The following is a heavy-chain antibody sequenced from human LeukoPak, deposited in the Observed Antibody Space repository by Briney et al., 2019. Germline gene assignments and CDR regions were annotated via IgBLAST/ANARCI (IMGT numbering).Heavy chain of an antibody. D-gene: IGHD1-7*01. Sequence: ASVKVSCKASGGTFSSYAISWVRQAPGQGLEWMGGIIPIFGRANYAQKFQGRVTITTDESTSTAYMELSSLRSEDTAVYYCAREGGAPELPARPDAFDIWGQGTMVTVSS. V-gene: IGHV1-69*05. CDR3: AREGGAPELPARPDAFDI. CDR1: GGTFSSYA. J-gene: IGHJ3*02. CDR2: IIPIFGRA.